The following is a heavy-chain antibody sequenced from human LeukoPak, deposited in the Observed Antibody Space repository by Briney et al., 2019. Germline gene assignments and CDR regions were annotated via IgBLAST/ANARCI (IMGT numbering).Heavy chain of an antibody. CDR3: ARDLKLDGSSGYYAFDI. V-gene: IGHV4-61*02. Sequence: PSETLSLTCTVSGGSISSGSYYWSWIRQPAGKGLEWIGRIYTSGSTNYNPSLKSRVTISVDTSKNQFSLKLSSVTAADTAVYYCARDLKLDGSSGYYAFDIWGQGTMVTVSS. D-gene: IGHD3-22*01. CDR2: IYTSGST. CDR1: GGSISSGSYY. J-gene: IGHJ3*02.